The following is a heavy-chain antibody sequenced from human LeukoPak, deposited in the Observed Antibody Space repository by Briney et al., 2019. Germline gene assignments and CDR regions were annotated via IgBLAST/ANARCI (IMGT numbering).Heavy chain of an antibody. CDR2: LKQDAYQT. CDR1: GFSFSSSW. J-gene: IGHJ4*02. V-gene: IGHV3-7*03. CDR3: ARDRRSGLDH. D-gene: IGHD6-19*01. Sequence: GGSLRLSCAASGFSFSSSWMAWVRQAPGQGLEWVADLKQDAYQTFYLESVKGRFTISRDNAKNSLYLYMNSLRVEDTAMYYCARDRRSGLDHWGQGALVTVSS.